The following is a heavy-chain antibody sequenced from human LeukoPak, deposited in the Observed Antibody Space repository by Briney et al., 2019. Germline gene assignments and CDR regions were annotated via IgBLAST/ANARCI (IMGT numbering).Heavy chain of an antibody. CDR2: ISGSGGTT. Sequence: PGASLRLSCGASGFTFSNYAMNRVRQVPGKGLEWVASISGSGGTTYYTDSVKGRFTISRDKTKNILYLQMNSLSAEDTAVYYCAKGKQLVLGACDYWGQGTLVTVSS. CDR3: AKGKQLVLGACDY. CDR1: GFTFSNYA. V-gene: IGHV3-23*01. J-gene: IGHJ4*02. D-gene: IGHD6-6*01.